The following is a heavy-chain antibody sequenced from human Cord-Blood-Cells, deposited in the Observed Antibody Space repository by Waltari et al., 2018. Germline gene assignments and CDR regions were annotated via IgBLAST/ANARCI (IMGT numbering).Heavy chain of an antibody. D-gene: IGHD3-16*01. CDR3: ARDLDWAGGVFDY. CDR1: GGTFSGYA. Sequence: QVQLVQSGAEVKQPGASVKVSCQASGGTFSGYAISWFGQAPGQGLEWMGRIIPILGIANYAQKFQGRVTITADKSTSTAYMELSRLRSEDTAVYYCARDLDWAGGVFDYWGQGTLVTVSS. J-gene: IGHJ4*02. V-gene: IGHV1-69*09. CDR2: IIPILGIA.